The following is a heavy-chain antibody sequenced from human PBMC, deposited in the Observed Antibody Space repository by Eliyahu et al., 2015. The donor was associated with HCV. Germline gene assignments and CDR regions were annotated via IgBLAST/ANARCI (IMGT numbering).Heavy chain of an antibody. CDR3: VKEPSNLYYYGSGSYYDY. V-gene: IGHV3-64D*09. CDR1: GFTFSSYA. CDR2: IXSNGGST. D-gene: IGHD3-10*01. J-gene: IGHJ4*02. Sequence: EVQLVESGRGLVQPGGSLRLSCSASGFTFSSYAXHWVRQAPGKGLEYLSAIXSNGGSTYYADSVKGRFTISRDNSKNTLYLQMSSLRAEDTAVYYCVKEPSNLYYYGSGSYYDYWGQGTLVTVSS.